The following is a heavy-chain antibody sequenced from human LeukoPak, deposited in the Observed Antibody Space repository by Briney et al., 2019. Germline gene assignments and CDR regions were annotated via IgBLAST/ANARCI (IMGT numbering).Heavy chain of an antibody. CDR3: ARHRGSGSPYFDY. Sequence: SETLSLTCTVSGGSISSYYWGWIRQPPGKGLEWIGYIYYSGSTKYNPSLKSRVTISVDTSKNQFSLKLSSVTAADTAVYYCARHRGSGSPYFDYWGQGTLVTVSS. D-gene: IGHD3-10*01. V-gene: IGHV4-59*08. J-gene: IGHJ4*02. CDR2: IYYSGST. CDR1: GGSISSYY.